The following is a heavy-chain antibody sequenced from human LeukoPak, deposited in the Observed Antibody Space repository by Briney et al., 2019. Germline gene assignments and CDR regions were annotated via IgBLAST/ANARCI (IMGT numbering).Heavy chain of an antibody. CDR1: GFTFSSYS. CDR3: ARGLYGAHVD. CDR2: ISSSSGYI. D-gene: IGHD4/OR15-4a*01. V-gene: IGHV3-21*01. Sequence: GGSLRLSCAASGFTFSSYSMNWVRQAPGKGLEWVSSISSSSGYIYYADSVKGRFTISRDNAKNSLYLQMNSLRVEDTAIYYCARGLYGAHVDWGQGTLVTVST. J-gene: IGHJ4*02.